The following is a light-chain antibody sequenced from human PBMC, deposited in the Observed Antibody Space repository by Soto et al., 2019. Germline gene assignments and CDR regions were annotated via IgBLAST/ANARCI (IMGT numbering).Light chain of an antibody. V-gene: IGLV2-14*01. CDR2: EVS. CDR3: SSYTSSSTKV. Sequence: QSALTQPASVSGSPGQSITISCTGTSSDVGGYNYVSWYQQHPGKAPKLMIYEVSHRPSGVSNRFSGSKSGNTAPLTISGLQAEDEADYYCSSYTSSSTKVFGTGTKLTVL. J-gene: IGLJ1*01. CDR1: SSDVGGYNY.